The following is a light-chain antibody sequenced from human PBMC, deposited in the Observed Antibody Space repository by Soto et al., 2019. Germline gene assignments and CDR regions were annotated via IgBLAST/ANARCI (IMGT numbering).Light chain of an antibody. CDR3: MQALQTPPFT. Sequence: DFLMTQSPLSLPVTPGEPASISCRSSQSLLHSNGYNYLDWYLQKPGQSPQLLIYLGSNRASGVPDRFSGSGSGTDFTLKISRVEAEDVGVYYCMQALQTPPFTFGQGTKLEIK. CDR1: QSLLHSNGYNY. V-gene: IGKV2-28*01. J-gene: IGKJ2*01. CDR2: LGS.